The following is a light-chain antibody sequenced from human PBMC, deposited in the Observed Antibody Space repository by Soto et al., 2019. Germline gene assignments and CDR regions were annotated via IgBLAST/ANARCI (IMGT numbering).Light chain of an antibody. Sequence: AIRMTQSPSSFSASTGDRVTITCRASQGIRSYLAWYQQKPGTAPKLLIYAASTLQSGLPSRFSGSGSGTDFTLTITCLPPEDFATCYCSKYYSYPLTVGGGTKV. CDR1: QGIRSY. CDR3: SKYYSYPLT. V-gene: IGKV1-8*01. CDR2: AAS. J-gene: IGKJ4*01.